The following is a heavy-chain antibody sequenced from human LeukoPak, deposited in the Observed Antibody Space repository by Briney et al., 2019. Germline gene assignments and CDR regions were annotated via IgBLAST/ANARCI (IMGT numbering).Heavy chain of an antibody. CDR1: GGSISSYY. CDR2: IYTSGST. Sequence: SETLSLTCTVSGGSISSYYWSWIRQPAGKGLEWIGRIYTSGSTNYNPSLKSRVTMSVDTSKNQFSLKLSSVTAADTAVYYCARGITEMVRDYYYYMDVWGKGTTVTVSS. V-gene: IGHV4-4*07. CDR3: ARGITEMVRDYYYYMDV. D-gene: IGHD3-10*01. J-gene: IGHJ6*03.